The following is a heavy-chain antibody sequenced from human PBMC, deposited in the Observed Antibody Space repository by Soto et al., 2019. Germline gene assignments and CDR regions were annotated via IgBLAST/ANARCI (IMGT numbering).Heavy chain of an antibody. CDR3: ARHVISIFGVDDYYMDV. CDR2: IYYSGSS. J-gene: IGHJ6*03. CDR1: GGSISSYY. V-gene: IGHV4-59*08. D-gene: IGHD3-3*01. Sequence: SETLSLTCTVSGGSISSYYWSWIRQPPGKGLEWIGYIYYSGSSNYNPSLKSRVTISVDTSKNQFSLKLSSVTAADTAVYYCARHVISIFGVDDYYMDVWGKGTTVTVSS.